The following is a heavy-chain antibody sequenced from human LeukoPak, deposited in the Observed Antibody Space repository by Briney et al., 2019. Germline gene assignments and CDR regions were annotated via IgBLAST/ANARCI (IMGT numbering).Heavy chain of an antibody. CDR1: GYNFIGYY. J-gene: IGHJ4*02. CDR2: LIPNSGDT. Sequence: GASVKVSCKASGYNFIGYYMHWVRQAPGQELEWMGRLIPNSGDTTYGQKFQGRVAVTRDTSINTVYMELSRLTFDDTAVYYCAREDSYGYFDHWGQGTRVTVSS. V-gene: IGHV1-2*06. D-gene: IGHD5-18*01. CDR3: AREDSYGYFDH.